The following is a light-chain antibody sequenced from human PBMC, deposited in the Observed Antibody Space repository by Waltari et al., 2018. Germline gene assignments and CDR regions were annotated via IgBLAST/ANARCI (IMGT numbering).Light chain of an antibody. CDR1: RSTIGHNY. J-gene: IGLJ7*01. CDR2: EKT. V-gene: IGLV1-51*02. Sequence: QSVLTQPPSVSAAPGQRVPISCPGCRSTIGHNYVSWYLQFPGTAPKLLIYEKTERPSGIPGRFSGSKSGTSATLDITGLQAGDEADYYCGTWDSSLSGAVFGGGTHLTVL. CDR3: GTWDSSLSGAV.